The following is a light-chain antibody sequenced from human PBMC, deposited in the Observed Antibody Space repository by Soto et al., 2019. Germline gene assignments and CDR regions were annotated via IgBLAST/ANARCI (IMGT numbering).Light chain of an antibody. Sequence: EIVLTQSPGTLSLSPGERATLSCRASQSVSSYLAWYQQKPGQAPRLLIYDASNRATGIPARFSGSGSGTDFTLTISSLEPEDFAVYYCQQRSNWPRLTFGGGTKVDI. CDR3: QQRSNWPRLT. CDR1: QSVSSY. J-gene: IGKJ4*01. CDR2: DAS. V-gene: IGKV3-11*01.